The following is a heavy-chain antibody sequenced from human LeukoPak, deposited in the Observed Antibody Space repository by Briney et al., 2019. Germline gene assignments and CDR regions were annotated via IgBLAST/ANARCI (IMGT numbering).Heavy chain of an antibody. CDR2: IYYSGST. CDR1: GGSISSYY. J-gene: IGHJ4*02. Sequence: SETLSLTCTVSGGSISSYYWSWIRQPPGKGLEWIGYIYYSGSTNYNPSLKSRVTISVDTSKNQFSLKLSSVTAADTAVYYCARFDVLLGTFDHWGQGTLVTVSS. CDR3: ARFDVLLGTFDH. V-gene: IGHV4-59*01. D-gene: IGHD3-10*01.